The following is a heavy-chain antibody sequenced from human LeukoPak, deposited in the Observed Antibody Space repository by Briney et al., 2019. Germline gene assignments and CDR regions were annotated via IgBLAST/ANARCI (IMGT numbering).Heavy chain of an antibody. J-gene: IGHJ6*03. CDR3: ATPPRYCSGGSCYYMDV. CDR2: INPSGGST. D-gene: IGHD2-15*01. Sequence: APVKVSCKASGYTFTSYYMHWVRQAPGQGLEWMGIINPSGGSTSYAQKFQGRVTMTRDMSTSTVYMELSSLRSEDTAVYYCATPPRYCSGGSCYYMDVWGKGTTVTVSS. V-gene: IGHV1-46*01. CDR1: GYTFTSYY.